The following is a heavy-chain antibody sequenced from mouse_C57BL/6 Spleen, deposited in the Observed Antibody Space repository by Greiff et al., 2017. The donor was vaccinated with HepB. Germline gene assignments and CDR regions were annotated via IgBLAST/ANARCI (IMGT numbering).Heavy chain of an antibody. CDR1: GYAFSSYW. CDR2: IYPGDGDT. V-gene: IGHV1-80*01. J-gene: IGHJ4*01. Sequence: VQLQQSGAELVKPGASVKISCKASGYAFSSYWMNWVKQRPGKGLEWIGQIYPGDGDTNYNGKFKGKATLTADKSSSTAYMQLSSLTSEDSAVYFCASWVLRDYYAMDYWGQGTSVTVSS. CDR3: ASWVLRDYYAMDY. D-gene: IGHD2-3*01.